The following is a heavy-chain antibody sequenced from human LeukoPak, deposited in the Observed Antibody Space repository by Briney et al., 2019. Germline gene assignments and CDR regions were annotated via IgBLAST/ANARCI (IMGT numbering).Heavy chain of an antibody. Sequence: SETLSLTCSVSGGSLSGYYWSWIRQPPGKELEGIGYVYYSENTKYNPSLESRVTISLDTSKNQFSLRLNSVTTADTAVYFCTRRVAITGTPKAYFDYWGQGILVTVSS. CDR1: GGSLSGYY. CDR3: TRRVAITGTPKAYFDY. CDR2: VYYSENT. V-gene: IGHV4-59*08. D-gene: IGHD1-20*01. J-gene: IGHJ4*02.